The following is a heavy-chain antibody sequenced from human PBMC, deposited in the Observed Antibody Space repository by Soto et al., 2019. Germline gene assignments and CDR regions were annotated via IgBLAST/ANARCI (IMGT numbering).Heavy chain of an antibody. V-gene: IGHV2-5*02. Sequence: QITLKESGPTLVKPTQTLTLTCTFSGFSLSTTGVGVGWIRQPPGKALEWLVLIYWDDDKRYSPYLKSRLTITKDTSKNQVVLTMTNMDPVDTATYYCAHRAVDYLSNSGFDPWGQGTMVTVSS. J-gene: IGHJ5*02. CDR2: IYWDDDK. CDR1: GFSLSTTGVG. D-gene: IGHD5-12*01. CDR3: AHRAVDYLSNSGFDP.